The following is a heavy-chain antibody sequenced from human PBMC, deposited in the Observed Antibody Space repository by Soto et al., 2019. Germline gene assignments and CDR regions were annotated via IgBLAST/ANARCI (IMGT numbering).Heavy chain of an antibody. Sequence: PGESRRLSCAASGFSFRNAWMNWVRQAPGKGLGGGGRIKSKTDGGTTDYAAPVKGRFTISRADSKNTLDLQMNSLKTEDTAVYYRTTEAHCANGVCSYYFYGIDVWGQGTTVTASS. V-gene: IGHV3-15*01. CDR3: TTEAHCANGVCSYYFYGIDV. J-gene: IGHJ6*02. CDR1: GFSFRNAW. D-gene: IGHD2-8*01. CDR2: IKSKTDGGTT.